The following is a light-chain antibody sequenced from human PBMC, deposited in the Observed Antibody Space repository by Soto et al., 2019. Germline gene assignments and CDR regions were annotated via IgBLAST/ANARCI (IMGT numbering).Light chain of an antibody. CDR2: HTS. Sequence: EMVITQSPATLSVSPGESATLSCRASQSVSINLAWYQQKPGQPPRLLIYHTSTRGTGIPARFSGSGSGTEFTLTISGLQSEDLAVYYCQQYSDWPQTFGQGTKVDIK. CDR1: QSVSIN. V-gene: IGKV3-15*01. CDR3: QQYSDWPQT. J-gene: IGKJ1*01.